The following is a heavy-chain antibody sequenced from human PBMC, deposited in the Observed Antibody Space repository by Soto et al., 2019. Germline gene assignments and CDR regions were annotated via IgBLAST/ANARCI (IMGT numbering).Heavy chain of an antibody. D-gene: IGHD2-21*02. CDR2: IYYHGNT. J-gene: IGHJ4*02. V-gene: IGHV4-30-4*01. CDR1: GASISSGDYY. Sequence: SETLSLTCTVSGASISSGDYYWGWVRQPPGKGLELIGYIYYHGNTYSKPSLKSRVTISLDTSEKQFSLRLNSVSAADTAIYYCVRGDSVLVTARFHXWGQGTLVTVSX. CDR3: VRGDSVLVTARFHX.